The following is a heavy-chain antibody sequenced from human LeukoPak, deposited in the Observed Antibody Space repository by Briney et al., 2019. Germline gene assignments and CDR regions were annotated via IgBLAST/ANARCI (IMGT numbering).Heavy chain of an antibody. V-gene: IGHV4-34*01. CDR3: ARVPSGHQLYYYGMDV. CDR1: GFTFSDYY. J-gene: IGHJ6*02. Sequence: GSLRLSCAASGFTFSDYYMSWIRQAPGKGLEWIGEINHSGSTNYNPSLKSRVTISVDTSKNQFSLKLSSVTAADTAVYYCARVPSGHQLYYYGMDVWGQGTTVTVSS. CDR2: INHSGST. D-gene: IGHD1-1*01.